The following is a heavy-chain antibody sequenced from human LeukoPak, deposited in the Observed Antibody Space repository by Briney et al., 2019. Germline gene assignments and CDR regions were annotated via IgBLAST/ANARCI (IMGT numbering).Heavy chain of an antibody. Sequence: WETLTLTCAVSGGSFSGYYWRWIRQPPGKGLEWIGEINHSGSTNYNPSLKSRVTISVDTSKNHFSLKLSSLTAADTAVYYCARGAPSITGTARVYYYYYMDVWGKGTTVTVSS. J-gene: IGHJ6*03. CDR1: GGSFSGYY. V-gene: IGHV4-34*01. D-gene: IGHD1-20*01. CDR3: ARGAPSITGTARVYYYYYMDV. CDR2: INHSGST.